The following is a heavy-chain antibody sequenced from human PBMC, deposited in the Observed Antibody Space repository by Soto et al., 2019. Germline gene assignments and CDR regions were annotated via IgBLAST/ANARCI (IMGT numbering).Heavy chain of an antibody. V-gene: IGHV3-15*01. J-gene: IGHJ6*03. CDR1: GFTFSNAW. CDR3: TTEAIFEGYYYMDV. CDR2: IKSKTDGGTT. D-gene: IGHD3-3*01. Sequence: GGSLRLSCAASGFTFSNAWMSWVRQAPGKGLEWVGRIKSKTDGGTTDYAAPVKGRFTISRDDSKNTLYLQMNSLKTEDTAVYYCTTEAIFEGYYYMDVWGKGTTVTVSS.